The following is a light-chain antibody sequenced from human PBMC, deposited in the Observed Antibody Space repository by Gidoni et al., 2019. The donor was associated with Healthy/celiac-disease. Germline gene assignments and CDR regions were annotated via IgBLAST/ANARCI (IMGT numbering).Light chain of an antibody. CDR1: QSISSW. CDR2: DAS. V-gene: IGKV1-5*01. CDR3: QQYNSYSWT. Sequence: DIQRTQSPSTLSASVGDRVTITCRASQSISSWLALYQQKPGKAPKLLIYDASSLESGVPSRFRGSGSGTEFTLTIRSLQPDDFATYYCQQYNSYSWTFGQGTKVEIK. J-gene: IGKJ1*01.